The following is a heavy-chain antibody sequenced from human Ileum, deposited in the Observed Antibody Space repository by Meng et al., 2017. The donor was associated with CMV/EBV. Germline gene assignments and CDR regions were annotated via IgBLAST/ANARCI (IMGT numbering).Heavy chain of an antibody. J-gene: IGHJ4*02. CDR1: GYTFPTYA. CDR3: ARRSGSLSLIDL. CDR2: INGGNDER. Sequence: SCQASGYTFPTYAIHWVRQAPGQRLEWMRWINGGNDERRSSQDFQGRVTIARDTSASTAYMEVSSLTSEDTAVYYCARRSGSLSLIDLWGQGTLVTVSS. V-gene: IGHV1-3*01. D-gene: IGHD3-10*01.